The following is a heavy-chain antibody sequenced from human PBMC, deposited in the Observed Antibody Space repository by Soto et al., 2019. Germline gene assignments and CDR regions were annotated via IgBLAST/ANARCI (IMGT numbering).Heavy chain of an antibody. V-gene: IGHV1-2*04. CDR2: INPNSGGT. J-gene: IGHJ6*02. D-gene: IGHD4-4*01. CDR3: ARDNSNYGMDV. CDR1: GYTFTGYY. Sequence: ASVKVSCKASGYTFTGYYMHWVRQAPGQGLEWIGWINPNSGGTNYAQKFQGWVTMTRDTSIGTAYMELSRLRSDDTAVYYCARDNSNYGMDVWGQGTTVTVSS.